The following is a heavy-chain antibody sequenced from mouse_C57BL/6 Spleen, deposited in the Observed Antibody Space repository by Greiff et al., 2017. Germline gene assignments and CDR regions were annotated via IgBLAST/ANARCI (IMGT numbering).Heavy chain of an antibody. Sequence: QVQLQQSGAELVKPGASVKISCKASGYAFSSYWMNWVKQRPGKGLEWIGQIYPGDGDTNYNGKFKGKATLTADKSSSTAYMQLSSLTSEDSAVYFCARGEYYYGSYWYFDVWGTGTTVTVSS. V-gene: IGHV1-80*01. J-gene: IGHJ1*03. CDR2: IYPGDGDT. D-gene: IGHD1-1*01. CDR3: ARGEYYYGSYWYFDV. CDR1: GYAFSSYW.